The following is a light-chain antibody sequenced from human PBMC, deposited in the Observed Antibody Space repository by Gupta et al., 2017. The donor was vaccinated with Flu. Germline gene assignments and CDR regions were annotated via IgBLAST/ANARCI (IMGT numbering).Light chain of an antibody. V-gene: IGLV1-47*02. Sequence: SLQTPPPSASGTPGQITTHPGTGSSSNIGSNYVNWYQQQPGTAHILLIYRNKKRPSGVPDRFSGSRSGTSASLAISGVRSEDEADYYCAARDDSLSGPVFGGGTKLTVL. J-gene: IGLJ3*02. CDR2: RNK. CDR1: SSNIGSNY. CDR3: AARDDSLSGPV.